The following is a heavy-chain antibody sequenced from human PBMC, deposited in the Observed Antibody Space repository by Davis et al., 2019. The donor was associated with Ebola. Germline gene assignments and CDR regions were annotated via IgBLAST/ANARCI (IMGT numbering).Heavy chain of an antibody. D-gene: IGHD2-8*02. CDR2: INPNSGGT. Sequence: ASVKVSCKASGYTFTGYYMHWVRQAPGQGLEWMGWINPNSGGTNYAQKFQGWVTMTRDTYISTAYMELSRLRSDDTAVYYCARDNPPDILLVVYAKWNWFDPWGQGTLVTVSS. V-gene: IGHV1-2*04. CDR3: ARDNPPDILLVVYAKWNWFDP. CDR1: GYTFTGYY. J-gene: IGHJ5*02.